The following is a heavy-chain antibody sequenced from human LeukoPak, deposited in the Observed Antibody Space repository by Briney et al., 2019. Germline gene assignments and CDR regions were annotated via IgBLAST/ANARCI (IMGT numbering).Heavy chain of an antibody. D-gene: IGHD3-22*01. CDR2: IKQDGSKK. J-gene: IGHJ4*02. CDR3: ATPLDYYDSSGYHQGGD. Sequence: GGSLRLSCAASGFTFSSYWVSWVRQTPGKGLEWVANIKQDGSKKNYVDSVKGRFTISRDNAKNPLYLQMNSLRAEDTAVYYCATPLDYYDSSGYHQGGDWGQGTLVTVSS. CDR1: GFTFSSYW. V-gene: IGHV3-7*03.